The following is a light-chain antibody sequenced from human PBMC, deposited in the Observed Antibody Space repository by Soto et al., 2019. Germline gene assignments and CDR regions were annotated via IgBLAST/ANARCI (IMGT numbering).Light chain of an antibody. CDR1: SGSIASNY. Sequence: NFMLTQPHSVSESPGKTVTISCTRSSGSIASNYVQWYQQRPGSAPTTVIYEDNQRPSGVPDRFSGSIDSSSNSASLTISGLKTGDEADYYCQSSDSSNHVWVFGGGTKLTVL. CDR2: EDN. J-gene: IGLJ2*01. V-gene: IGLV6-57*04. CDR3: QSSDSSNHVWV.